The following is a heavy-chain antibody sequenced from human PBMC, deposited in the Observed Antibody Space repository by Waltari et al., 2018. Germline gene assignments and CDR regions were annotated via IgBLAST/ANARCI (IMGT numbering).Heavy chain of an antibody. CDR3: ARDPHSSGWYVY. V-gene: IGHV3-48*03. J-gene: IGHJ4*02. CDR2: ISSSGSTI. Sequence: EVQLVESGGGLVQPGGSLRLSCAASGFTFSSYEMNWVRQAPGKGLEWVSYISSSGSTIYYADSVKGRFTISRDNAKNTLYLQMNSLRAEDTAVYYCARDPHSSGWYVYWGQGTLVTVSS. D-gene: IGHD6-19*01. CDR1: GFTFSSYE.